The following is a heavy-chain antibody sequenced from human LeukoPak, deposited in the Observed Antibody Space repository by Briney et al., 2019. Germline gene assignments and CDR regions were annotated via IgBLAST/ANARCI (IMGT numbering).Heavy chain of an antibody. CDR2: ISSDGSNK. CDR3: AKDRDSSGWRYFDY. Sequence: GGSLRLSCAASGFTFSSYGMHWVRQAPGKGLEWLAVISSDGSNKYYPDSVKGRFTISRDNSKNTLYLQMNSLRPEDTAVYSCAKDRDSSGWRYFDYWGQGTLVTVSS. CDR1: GFTFSSYG. D-gene: IGHD6-19*01. V-gene: IGHV3-30*18. J-gene: IGHJ4*02.